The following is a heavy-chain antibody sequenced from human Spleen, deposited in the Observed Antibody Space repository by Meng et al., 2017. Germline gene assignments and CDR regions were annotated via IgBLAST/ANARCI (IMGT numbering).Heavy chain of an antibody. V-gene: IGHV4-39*07. CDR1: TASSSGRTYY. Sequence: QRHPPESGPGLGKPSETLSLPCTVSTASSSGRTYYWGWFRQPPGKGLEWIGSLYDGGSPYYNPSLKSRVTISADTSKTQFFLQLTSITAADTAVYNCARGRGPDWYFDLWGRGTLVTVSS. CDR2: LYDGGSP. CDR3: ARGRGPDWYFDL. J-gene: IGHJ2*01.